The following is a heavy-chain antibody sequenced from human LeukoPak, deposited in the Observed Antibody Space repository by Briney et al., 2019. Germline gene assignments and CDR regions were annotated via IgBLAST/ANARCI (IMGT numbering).Heavy chain of an antibody. CDR1: GYTFTSYY. V-gene: IGHV1-46*01. J-gene: IGHJ3*01. CDR3: ARDDGYYGSGSYSPVF. D-gene: IGHD3-10*01. Sequence: GASVKVSCKASGYTFTSYYMHWVRQAPGQGLEWMGIINPSGGSTSYAQKFQGRVTVTRDTSTSTVYMELSSLRSEDTAVYYCARDDGYYGSGSYSPVFWGQGTMVTVSS. CDR2: INPSGGST.